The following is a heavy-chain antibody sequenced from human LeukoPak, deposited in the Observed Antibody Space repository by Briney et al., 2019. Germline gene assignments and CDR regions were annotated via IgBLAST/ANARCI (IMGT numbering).Heavy chain of an antibody. V-gene: IGHV3-33*01. CDR1: GFTFSSYG. D-gene: IGHD6-19*01. CDR3: ARGRYRSGTWFDS. CDR2: VWYDGSNK. J-gene: IGHJ5*01. Sequence: GGSLRLSCAATGFTFSSYGMHWVRQAPGKGLEWVAVVWYDGSNKYYADSVKGRFTISRDNSKKTLYLQMNSLRAEDTAVYYCARGRYRSGTWFDSLGQGTLVTVSS.